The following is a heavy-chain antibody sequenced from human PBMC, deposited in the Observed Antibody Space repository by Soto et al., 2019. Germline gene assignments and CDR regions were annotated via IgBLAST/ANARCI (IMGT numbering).Heavy chain of an antibody. V-gene: IGHV3-74*01. CDR2: ISPDGTIP. CDR3: ARFRGDAFDI. D-gene: IGHD3-10*01. CDR1: GFTFSNYW. Sequence: EVQLVESGGGLVQPGGSLRLSCAVSGFTFSNYWMLWVRQAPGKGLVWVSTISPDGTIPDYTDSVKGRLAISRDNAKSTLFLQINSLRPEDTAVYYCARFRGDAFDIWGQGTMVTVSS. J-gene: IGHJ3*02.